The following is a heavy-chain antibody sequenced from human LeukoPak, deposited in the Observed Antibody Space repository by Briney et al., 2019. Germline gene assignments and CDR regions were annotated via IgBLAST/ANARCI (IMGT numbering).Heavy chain of an antibody. CDR1: GFTFSTYW. CDR3: ASRLGAYRSGSSFGY. J-gene: IGHJ4*02. CDR2: IKPDGSEK. Sequence: PGRSLRLSCAASGFTFSTYWMTWVRQAPGKGLEWVANIKPDGSEKYYVDSVKGRFTISRDNAKNSLYLQMNSVRAEDTAVYYCASRLGAYRSGSSFGYWGRGTLVTVSS. V-gene: IGHV3-7*02. D-gene: IGHD5-18*01.